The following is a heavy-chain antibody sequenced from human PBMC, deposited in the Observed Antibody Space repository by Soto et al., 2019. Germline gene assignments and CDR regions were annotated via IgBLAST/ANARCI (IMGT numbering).Heavy chain of an antibody. Sequence: SETLSLTCTVSGYSISSGYHWAWIRQPPGKGLEWLGSVHYSGNTYYNPSLKSRLTISVDNSKNQFSLNLSSVTAADTAVYYCARQDRVVAEGRWFDPWGQGTLVTVSS. J-gene: IGHJ5*02. CDR3: ARQDRVVAEGRWFDP. CDR1: GYSISSGYH. CDR2: VHYSGNT. D-gene: IGHD2-15*01. V-gene: IGHV4-38-2*02.